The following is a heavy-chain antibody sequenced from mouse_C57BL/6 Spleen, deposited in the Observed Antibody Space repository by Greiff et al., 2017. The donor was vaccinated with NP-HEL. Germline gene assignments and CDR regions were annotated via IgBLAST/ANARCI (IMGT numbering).Heavy chain of an antibody. CDR1: GFTFSDYY. CDR3: ARHNYGYFAY. V-gene: IGHV5-12*01. Sequence: EVKVEESGGGLVQPGGSLKLSCAASGFTFSDYYMYWVRQTPEKRLEWVAYISNGGGSTYYPDTVKGRFTISRDNAKNTLYLQMSRLKSEDTAMYYCARHNYGYFAYWGQGTLVTVSA. D-gene: IGHD2-2*01. J-gene: IGHJ3*01. CDR2: ISNGGGST.